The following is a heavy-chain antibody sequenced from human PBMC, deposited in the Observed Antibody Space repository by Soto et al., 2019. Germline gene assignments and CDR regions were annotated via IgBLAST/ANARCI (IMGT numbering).Heavy chain of an antibody. CDR3: AREGAQIIFGPYYFDY. Sequence: GGSLRLSCEASGFTFSTSWMNWVRQVPGKGLVWVSRISPNGSDTSYADSVKGRFTVSRDNAKNTLYLQMSSLRAEDTAVYYCAREGAQIIFGPYYFDYWGQGTLVTVSS. V-gene: IGHV3-74*01. D-gene: IGHD3-10*01. J-gene: IGHJ4*02. CDR1: GFTFSTSW. CDR2: ISPNGSDT.